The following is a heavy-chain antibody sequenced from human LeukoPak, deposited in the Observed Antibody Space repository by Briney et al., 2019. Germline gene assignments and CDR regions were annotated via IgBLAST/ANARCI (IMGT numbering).Heavy chain of an antibody. V-gene: IGHV4-38-2*02. Sequence: PSETLSLTCTVSGYSISSGYYWGWIRQPPGKGLEWIGRIYTSGSTNYNPSLKSRVTISVDTSKNQFSLKLSSVTAADTAVYYCAREGDSSSYFDYWGQGTLVTVSS. CDR3: AREGDSSSYFDY. D-gene: IGHD6-6*01. CDR1: GYSISSGYY. J-gene: IGHJ4*02. CDR2: IYTSGST.